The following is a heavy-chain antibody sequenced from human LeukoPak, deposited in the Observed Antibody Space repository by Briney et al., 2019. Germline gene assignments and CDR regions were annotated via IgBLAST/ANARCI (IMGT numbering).Heavy chain of an antibody. V-gene: IGHV3-33*01. D-gene: IGHD3-10*01. CDR3: AREGYYYGSGTYYKFDY. Sequence: PGESLKISCKGSGYTFSNYGMHWVRQAPGKGLEWVAIIWSVGDNKYYADSVKGRFTISRDNSKNTVYLQMNSLRAEDTAVYYCAREGYYYGSGTYYKFDYWGQGTLVTVSS. CDR2: IWSVGDNK. J-gene: IGHJ4*02. CDR1: GYTFSNYG.